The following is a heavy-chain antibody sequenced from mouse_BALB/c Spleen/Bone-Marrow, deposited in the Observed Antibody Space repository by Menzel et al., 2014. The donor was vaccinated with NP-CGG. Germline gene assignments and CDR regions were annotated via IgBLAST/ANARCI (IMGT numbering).Heavy chain of an antibody. CDR2: IRNKANGYTT. V-gene: IGHV7-3*02. Sequence: EVQLVESGGGLVQPGGSLRLSCATSGFTFTDYYMSWVRQPPGKALEWLGFIRNKANGYTTEYSASVKGRFTISRDNSQSILYLQMNTLRAEDSATYYCARDDAMDYRGQGTSVTVSS. CDR3: ARDDAMDY. J-gene: IGHJ4*01. CDR1: GFTFTDYY.